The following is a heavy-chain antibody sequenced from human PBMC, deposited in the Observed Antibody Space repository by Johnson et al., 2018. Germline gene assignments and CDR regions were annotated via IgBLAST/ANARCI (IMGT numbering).Heavy chain of an antibody. Sequence: VQLQESGGGLVQPGGSLKLSCAASGFTFSGSAMHWVRQASGKGLEWIGRIRSKAYGGTTEYAASVKGRFTISRDDSKSIAYLQMNSLKTEDTAVYYCTKTCGGDCYYFQHWGQGTLVTVSS. J-gene: IGHJ1*01. CDR1: GFTFSGSA. CDR3: TKTCGGDCYYFQH. V-gene: IGHV3-73*02. D-gene: IGHD2-21*02. CDR2: IRSKAYGGTT.